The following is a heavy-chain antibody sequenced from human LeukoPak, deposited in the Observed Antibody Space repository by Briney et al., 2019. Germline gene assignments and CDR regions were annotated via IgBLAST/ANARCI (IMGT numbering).Heavy chain of an antibody. Sequence: GGSLRLSCAASGFTFSSYAMSWVRQAPGKGLEWVSAISGSGGSTYYADSVKGRFTISRDNSKNTLYLQMNSLRAEDTAVYYCAKSLRIVVVPAAPFDYWGQGTLVTVSS. CDR3: AKSLRIVVVPAAPFDY. CDR2: ISGSGGST. J-gene: IGHJ4*02. CDR1: GFTFSSYA. D-gene: IGHD2-2*01. V-gene: IGHV3-23*01.